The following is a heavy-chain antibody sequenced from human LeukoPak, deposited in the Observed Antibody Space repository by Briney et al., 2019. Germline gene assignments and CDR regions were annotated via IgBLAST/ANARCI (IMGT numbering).Heavy chain of an antibody. V-gene: IGHV3-30*04. CDR1: GFTFSSYA. CDR3: AKSSLGYYDSSGYDY. J-gene: IGHJ4*02. Sequence: GGSLRLSCAASGFTFSSYAMHWVRQAPGKGLEWVAVISYDGSNKYYADSVKGRFTISRDNSKNTLYLQMNSLRAEDTAVYYCAKSSLGYYDSSGYDYWGQGTLVTVSS. CDR2: ISYDGSNK. D-gene: IGHD3-22*01.